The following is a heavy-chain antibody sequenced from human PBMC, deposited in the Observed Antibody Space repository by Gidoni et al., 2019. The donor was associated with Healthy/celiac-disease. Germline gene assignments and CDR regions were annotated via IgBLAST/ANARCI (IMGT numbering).Heavy chain of an antibody. CDR3: AGRIAVAGTLFFDY. V-gene: IGHV4-59*01. D-gene: IGHD6-19*01. CDR2: IYYSGRT. CDR1: GGSIRSDY. J-gene: IGHJ4*02. Sequence: QVQLQESGPGLVKHSETLSLTCTVSGGSIRSDYWSWIRQPAGKGLEWIGYIYYSGRTNYNPSLKSRVTISADTSKNQFSLKLSFVTAADTAVYYCAGRIAVAGTLFFDYWGQGTMVTVSS.